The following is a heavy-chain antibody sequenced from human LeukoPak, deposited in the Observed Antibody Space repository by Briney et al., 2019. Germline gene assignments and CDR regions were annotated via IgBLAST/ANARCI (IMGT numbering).Heavy chain of an antibody. Sequence: SETLSLTCAVSDGSVSGDIWTWIRQPPGKGLEWVGEINHSGRPNYNPSLKSRVTISVDISKNVCSLKLTFVTAVDTAVYYCVQSTDQYFYGMDVWGQGTSVTVSS. CDR1: DGSVSGDI. D-gene: IGHD2-2*01. J-gene: IGHJ6*02. CDR2: INHSGRP. V-gene: IGHV4-34*01. CDR3: VQSTDQYFYGMDV.